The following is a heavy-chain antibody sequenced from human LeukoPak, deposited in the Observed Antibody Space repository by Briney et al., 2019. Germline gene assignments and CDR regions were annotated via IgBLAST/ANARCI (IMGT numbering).Heavy chain of an antibody. CDR3: ARLSLYSIAALWD. CDR2: IYYSGST. J-gene: IGHJ4*02. Sequence: SETLSLTCTVSGGSISSHYWSWIRQPPGKGLEWIGYIYYSGSTNYNPSLKSRVTISVDTSKNQFSLKLSSVTAADTAVYYCARLSLYSIAALWDWGQGTLVTVSS. CDR1: GGSISSHY. V-gene: IGHV4-59*11. D-gene: IGHD6-13*01.